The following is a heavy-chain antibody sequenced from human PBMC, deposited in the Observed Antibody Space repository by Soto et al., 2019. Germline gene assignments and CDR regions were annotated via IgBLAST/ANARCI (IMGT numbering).Heavy chain of an antibody. J-gene: IGHJ1*01. CDR3: AHSAPEGWALEY. D-gene: IGHD3-16*01. Sequence: QMTLKESGPTLVTPTQTLTLTCTVSGFSLSTSRAGVACIREPPGMALEWLAIIYGDDDERYRPSLKSRLTSTTDPSLSPVVLRMTNVHPLDRARYCGAHSAPEGWALEYCGQGLLFTVCS. CDR1: GFSLSTSRAG. CDR2: IYGDDDE. V-gene: IGHV2-5*02.